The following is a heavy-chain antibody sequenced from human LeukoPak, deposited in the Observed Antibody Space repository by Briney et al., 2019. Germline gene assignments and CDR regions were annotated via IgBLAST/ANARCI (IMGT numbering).Heavy chain of an antibody. V-gene: IGHV3-33*01. CDR3: ATTHYYYYYMDV. Sequence: AGGSLRLSCAASGFTFSSYGMHWVRQAPGKGLEWVAVIWYDGSNKYYADSVKGRFTISRDNSKNTLYLQMNSLRAEDTAVYYCATTHYYYYYMDVWGKGTTVTVSS. J-gene: IGHJ6*03. CDR1: GFTFSSYG. CDR2: IWYDGSNK.